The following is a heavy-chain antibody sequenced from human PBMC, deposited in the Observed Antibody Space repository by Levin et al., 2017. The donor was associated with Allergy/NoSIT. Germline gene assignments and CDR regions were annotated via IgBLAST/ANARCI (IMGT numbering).Heavy chain of an antibody. D-gene: IGHD2-2*01. J-gene: IGHJ4*02. CDR1: GGSISSSSYY. CDR3: ARTPVVPAAMWGVLDFDY. V-gene: IGHV4-39*01. CDR2: IYYSGST. Sequence: TSETLSLTCTVSGGSISSSSYYWGWIRQPPGKGLEWIGSIYYSGSTYYNPSLKSRVTISVDTSKNQFSLKLSSVTAADTAVYYCARTPVVPAAMWGVLDFDYWGQGTLVTVSS.